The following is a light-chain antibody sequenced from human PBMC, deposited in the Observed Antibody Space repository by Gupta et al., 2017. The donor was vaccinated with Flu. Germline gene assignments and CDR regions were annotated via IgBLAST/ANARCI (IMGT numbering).Light chain of an antibody. J-gene: IGLJ3*02. V-gene: IGLV1-44*01. CDR1: TFNIGRNP. CDR3: AVWDDSLNGWV. Sequence: QSVVTQPPSASGSPGLRVAISCYANTFNIGRNPVNWYQQLPRTAPKLLVYSDDPRPSGVPDRFSGSKSGTSASLAISGLQSEDEADYYCAVWDDSLNGWVLGGGTKLTVL. CDR2: SDD.